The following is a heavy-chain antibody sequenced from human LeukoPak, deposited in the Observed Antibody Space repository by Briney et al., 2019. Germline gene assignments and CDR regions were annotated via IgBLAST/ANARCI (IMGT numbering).Heavy chain of an antibody. CDR2: IYSGGST. CDR1: GFTVSSNY. D-gene: IGHD5-18*01. CDR3: ARGGDTGWFDP. V-gene: IGHV3-53*01. J-gene: IGHJ5*02. Sequence: GGSLRLSCAASGFTVSSNYMSWVRQAPGQGLVWVSVIYSGGSTYYADSVKGRFTISRDNSKNTLYLQMNSLRAEDTAVYYCARGGDTGWFDPWGQGTLVTVSS.